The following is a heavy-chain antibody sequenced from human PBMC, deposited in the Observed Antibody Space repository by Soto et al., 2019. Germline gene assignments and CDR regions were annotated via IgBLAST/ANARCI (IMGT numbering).Heavy chain of an antibody. J-gene: IGHJ4*02. CDR3: ARSGLWFGELLDY. D-gene: IGHD3-10*01. Sequence: QVKLVQSGAEVKKPGASVKVSCKASGYTFTSYGISWVRQAPGQGLEWMGWISAYNGNTNYAQKLQGRVTMTTDTTTITAYMELRSLRSYDTAVYYCARSGLWFGELLDYWGQGTLVTVSS. CDR1: GYTFTSYG. CDR2: ISAYNGNT. V-gene: IGHV1-18*01.